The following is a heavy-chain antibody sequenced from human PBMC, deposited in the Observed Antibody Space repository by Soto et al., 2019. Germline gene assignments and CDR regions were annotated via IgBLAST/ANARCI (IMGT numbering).Heavy chain of an antibody. CDR2: INPNSGGT. V-gene: IGHV1-2*04. D-gene: IGHD3-16*02. J-gene: IGHJ4*02. Sequence: QVQLVQSGAEVKKPGASVKVSCKASGYTFTGYYMHWVRQAPGQGLEWMGWINPNSGGTNYAQKFQGWVTMTRDTSISTAYMELSRLRSDDTAVYYCARGIMITFGGVIVPPPFDYWGQGTLVTVS. CDR3: ARGIMITFGGVIVPPPFDY. CDR1: GYTFTGYY.